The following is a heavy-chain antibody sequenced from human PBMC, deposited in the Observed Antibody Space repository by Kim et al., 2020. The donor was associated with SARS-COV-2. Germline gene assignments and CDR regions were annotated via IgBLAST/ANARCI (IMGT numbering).Heavy chain of an antibody. Sequence: GGSLRLSCAASGFTFSSYSMNWVRQAPGKGLEWVSSISSSSSYIYYADSVKGRFTISRDNAKNSLYLQMNSLRAEDTAVYYCARDSRGAGYYDFWSGAGDWFDPWGQGTLVTVSS. CDR2: ISSSSSYI. D-gene: IGHD3-3*01. J-gene: IGHJ5*02. CDR1: GFTFSSYS. V-gene: IGHV3-21*01. CDR3: ARDSRGAGYYDFWSGAGDWFDP.